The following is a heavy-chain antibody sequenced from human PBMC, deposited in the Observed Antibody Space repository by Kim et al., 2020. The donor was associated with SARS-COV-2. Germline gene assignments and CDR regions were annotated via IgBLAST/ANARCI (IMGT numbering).Heavy chain of an antibody. V-gene: IGHV3-23*01. D-gene: IGHD6-19*01. Sequence: YAESMNGRFTTARDNSKNTLYLQMNSLRAEDTAVYYCAKVSLSSGWCLGYWGQGTLVTVSS. J-gene: IGHJ4*02. CDR3: AKVSLSSGWCLGY.